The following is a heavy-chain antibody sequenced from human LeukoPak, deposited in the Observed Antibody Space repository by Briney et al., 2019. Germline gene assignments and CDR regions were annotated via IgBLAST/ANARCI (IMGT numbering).Heavy chain of an antibody. J-gene: IGHJ5*02. V-gene: IGHV3-23*01. D-gene: IGHD3-22*01. CDR1: GFSFSSYC. CDR2: ISGSGGGT. CDR3: TKDYDSSTSSGWFDP. Sequence: PSGTLTLSCAASGFSFSSYCISWVRQPPGKGLEWVAAISGSGGGTDYADSVKGRFTISRDNSKNTLYLQMNSLRAEDTAVYYCTKDYDSSTSSGWFDPWGQGTLVTVSS.